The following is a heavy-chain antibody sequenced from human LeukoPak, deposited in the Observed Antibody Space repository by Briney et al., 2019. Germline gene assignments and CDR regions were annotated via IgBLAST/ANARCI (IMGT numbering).Heavy chain of an antibody. V-gene: IGHV4-59*01. Sequence: SETLSLTCTVSGGSISSYYWRWIRQPPGKGLEWIGYIYYSGSTNYNPSLKSRVTISVDTSKNQFSLKLSSVTAADTAVYYCARGARGYSYGHYYYNMDVWGKGTTVTISS. CDR2: IYYSGST. CDR1: GGSISSYY. CDR3: ARGARGYSYGHYYYNMDV. J-gene: IGHJ6*03. D-gene: IGHD5-18*01.